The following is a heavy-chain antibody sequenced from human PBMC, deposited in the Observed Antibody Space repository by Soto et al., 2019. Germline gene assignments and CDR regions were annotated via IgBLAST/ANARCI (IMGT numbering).Heavy chain of an antibody. CDR3: ARHRRVKYRYYYYYYGMDF. V-gene: IGHV5-51*01. J-gene: IGHJ6*02. Sequence: PGESLKISCKGSGYSFTSYWIGWVRQMPGKGLEWMGIIYPGDSDTRYSPSFQGQVTISADKSISTAYLQWSSLKASDTAMYYCARHRRVKYRYYYYYYGMDFWGQGSTVPVS. D-gene: IGHD3-16*02. CDR1: GYSFTSYW. CDR2: IYPGDSDT.